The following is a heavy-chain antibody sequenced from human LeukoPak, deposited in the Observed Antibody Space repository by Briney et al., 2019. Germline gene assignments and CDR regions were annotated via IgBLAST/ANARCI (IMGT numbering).Heavy chain of an antibody. J-gene: IGHJ4*02. V-gene: IGHV1-2*02. CDR1: GYTFTGYY. D-gene: IGHD2-2*01. CDR2: INPNSGGT. Sequence: ASVKVSCKASGYTFTGYYMHWVRQAPGQGLEWMGWINPNSGGTNYAQKFQGRVTMTRDTSISTAYMELSRLRSDDTAVYYCATPPNCSSTSCSDYWGQGTLVTVSS. CDR3: ATPPNCSSTSCSDY.